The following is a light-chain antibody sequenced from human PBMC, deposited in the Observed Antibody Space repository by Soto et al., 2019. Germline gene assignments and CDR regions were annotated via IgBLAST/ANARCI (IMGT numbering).Light chain of an antibody. Sequence: QSVLTQPPSVSGAPGQRVTISCTGSSSNIGAGYDVHWYQQLPGTAPKLLIYGNSNRPSGVPDRFSGSKSGTSASLAITGLHAEDEPDYYCQSYDSSLAVVFGGGTKLTVL. CDR1: SSNIGAGYD. V-gene: IGLV1-40*01. J-gene: IGLJ2*01. CDR3: QSYDSSLAVV. CDR2: GNS.